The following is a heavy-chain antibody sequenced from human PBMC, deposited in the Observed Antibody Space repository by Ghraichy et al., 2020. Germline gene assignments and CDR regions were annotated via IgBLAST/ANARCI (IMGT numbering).Heavy chain of an antibody. D-gene: IGHD2-15*01. CDR2: IYTGGST. Sequence: GGSLRLSCAASGFTVSNNYMTWVRQAPGKGLEWVSIIYTGGSTYYADSVKGRFIISRDNSKNTLNLQMNSLRAEDTAVYYCAREETYCSGGSCNWYFDLWGRGTLVTVSS. CDR3: AREETYCSGGSCNWYFDL. V-gene: IGHV3-66*01. CDR1: GFTVSNNY. J-gene: IGHJ2*01.